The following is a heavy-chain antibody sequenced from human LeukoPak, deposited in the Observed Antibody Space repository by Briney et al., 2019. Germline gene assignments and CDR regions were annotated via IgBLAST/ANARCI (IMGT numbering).Heavy chain of an antibody. V-gene: IGHV3-30*18. CDR1: GFTFSSYG. J-gene: IGHJ6*04. D-gene: IGHD3-9*01. CDR2: ISYDGSNK. CDR3: AKVLLGRYFDWLSYGMDV. Sequence: GRSLRLSCAASGFTFSSYGMHWVRQAPGKGLEWVAVISYDGSNKYYADSVKGRFTISRDNSKNTLYLRMNSLRAEDTAVYYCAKVLLGRYFDWLSYGMDVWGKGTTVTVSS.